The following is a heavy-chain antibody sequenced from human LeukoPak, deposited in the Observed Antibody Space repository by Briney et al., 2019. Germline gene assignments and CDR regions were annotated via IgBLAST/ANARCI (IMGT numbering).Heavy chain of an antibody. V-gene: IGHV6-1*01. CDR3: AREDRLSFDI. D-gene: IGHD5-12*01. Sequence: RTLSLSCAMSRVSASSNNAAWESGRQSPSSGLEWLGRTYYMSKWYYDYAVSLRSPLTINPGTSKNHCSLQLNSVAPADTAVYFCAREDRLSFDIWGQGTMVTVSS. CDR1: RVSASSNNAA. CDR2: TYYMSKWYY. J-gene: IGHJ3*02.